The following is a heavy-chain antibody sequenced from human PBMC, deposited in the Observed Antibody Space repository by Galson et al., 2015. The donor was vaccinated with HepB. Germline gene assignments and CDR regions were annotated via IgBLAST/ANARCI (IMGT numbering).Heavy chain of an antibody. J-gene: IGHJ6*02. CDR3: ARVRSPRFAYYYGMDV. CDR1: GFTFSSYW. CDR2: IKQDGSEK. Sequence: SLRLSCAASGFTFSSYWMSWVRQAPGKGLEWVANIKQDGSEKYYVDSVKGRFTISRDNAKNSLYLQMNSLRAEDTAVYYCARVRSPRFAYYYGMDVWGQGTTVTVSS. V-gene: IGHV3-7*03. D-gene: IGHD3-10*01.